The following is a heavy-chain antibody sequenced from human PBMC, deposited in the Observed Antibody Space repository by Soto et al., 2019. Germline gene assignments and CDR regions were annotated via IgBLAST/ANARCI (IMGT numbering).Heavy chain of an antibody. Sequence: GGSLRLSCAASGFTFSGSAMHWVRQASGKGLEWVGRIRSKANSYATAYAASVKGRFTISGDDSKNTAYLQMNSLKTEDTAVYYCTSRCSGGSCQFDCWGQGTLVTVSS. V-gene: IGHV3-73*01. CDR3: TSRCSGGSCQFDC. D-gene: IGHD2-15*01. CDR1: GFTFSGSA. CDR2: IRSKANSYAT. J-gene: IGHJ4*02.